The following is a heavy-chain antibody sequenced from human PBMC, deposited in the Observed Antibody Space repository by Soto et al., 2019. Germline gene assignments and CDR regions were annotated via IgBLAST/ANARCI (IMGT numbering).Heavy chain of an antibody. V-gene: IGHV3-30*18. CDR1: GFTFSSYG. J-gene: IGHJ4*02. D-gene: IGHD3-10*01. CDR2: ISYDGSNK. Sequence: GGSLRLSCAASGFTFSSYGMHWVRQVPGKGLEWVAVISYDGSNKYYADSVKGRFTISRDNSKNTLYLQMNGLRAEDTAVYYCAKDREEMNRYYGSGSCDYWGQGTLVTVSS. CDR3: AKDREEMNRYYGSGSCDY.